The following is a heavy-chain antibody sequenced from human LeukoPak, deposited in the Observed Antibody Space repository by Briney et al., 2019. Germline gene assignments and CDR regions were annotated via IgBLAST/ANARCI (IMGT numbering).Heavy chain of an antibody. CDR3: ARGGWYVIDY. D-gene: IGHD6-19*01. CDR1: GFTFSSYG. Sequence: GGSLRLSCAASGFTFSSYGMHWVRQAPGKGLEWVAFIRYDGSNKYYADSVKGRFTISRDNSKNTLYLQMNSLRAEDTAVYYCARGGWYVIDYWGQGTLVTVSS. J-gene: IGHJ4*02. V-gene: IGHV3-30*02. CDR2: IRYDGSNK.